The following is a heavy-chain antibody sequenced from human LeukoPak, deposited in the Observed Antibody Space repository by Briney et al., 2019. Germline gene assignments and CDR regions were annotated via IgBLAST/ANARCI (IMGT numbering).Heavy chain of an antibody. CDR2: ISGSGGST. V-gene: IGHV3-23*01. CDR3: AKEGGYTVTTDY. J-gene: IGHJ4*02. D-gene: IGHD4-17*01. Sequence: GGSLRLSCAASGFTFSIYAMSCVRQAPGKGLEWVSAISGSGGSTYYADSVKGRFTISRDNSKNTLYLQMNSLRAEDTAVYYCAKEGGYTVTTDYWGQGTLVTVSS. CDR1: GFTFSIYA.